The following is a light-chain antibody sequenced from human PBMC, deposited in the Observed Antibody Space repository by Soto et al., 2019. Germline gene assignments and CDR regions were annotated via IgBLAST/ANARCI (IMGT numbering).Light chain of an antibody. CDR1: QSVSSSY. Sequence: EIVLKQSPATLSLSPGESATLTCRASQSVSSSYLAWYQQKPGQAPRLLIYDASTRATGIPVRFSGSGSGTEFTLPISSVQSEDFAIFYCQQYNRWPRTCGQGTKV. V-gene: IGKV3-15*01. CDR2: DAS. CDR3: QQYNRWPRT. J-gene: IGKJ1*01.